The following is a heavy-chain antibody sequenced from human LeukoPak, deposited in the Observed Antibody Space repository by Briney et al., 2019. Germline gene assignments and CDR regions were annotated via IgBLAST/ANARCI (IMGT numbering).Heavy chain of an antibody. J-gene: IGHJ4*02. CDR2: ISVYNGNT. CDR1: GYTFISHT. V-gene: IGHV1-18*01. D-gene: IGHD3-22*01. Sequence: ASVKVSCKASGYTFISHTTSWVRQAPGQGPEWMGWISVYNGNTNYAQKLQGRVTMTTDTSTSTAYMELRSLRSDDTAVYYCARGAPSYYDSSDYFDYWGQGTLVTVSS. CDR3: ARGAPSYYDSSDYFDY.